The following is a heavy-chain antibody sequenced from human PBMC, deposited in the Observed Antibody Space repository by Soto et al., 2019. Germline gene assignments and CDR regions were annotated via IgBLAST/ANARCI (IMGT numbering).Heavy chain of an antibody. Sequence: GGSLRLSCAVSGFTVNNNYVSWVRQAPGKGLEWVSVIYNDGSTQYADSVQGRFTVSRDTSRNTVYLQMNSLRVEDTAVYHCTRDSSYYGSGRGVLDYWGQGTLVTVSS. V-gene: IGHV3-66*01. J-gene: IGHJ4*02. CDR1: GFTVNNNY. D-gene: IGHD3-10*01. CDR3: TRDSSYYGSGRGVLDY. CDR2: IYNDGST.